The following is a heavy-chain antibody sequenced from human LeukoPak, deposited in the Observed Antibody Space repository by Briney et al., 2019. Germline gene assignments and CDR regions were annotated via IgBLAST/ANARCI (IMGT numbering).Heavy chain of an antibody. CDR1: GFTFSSYA. D-gene: IGHD2/OR15-2a*01. CDR2: ISYDGSNK. CDR3: ARVLNNSSSRYQSLKY. J-gene: IGHJ4*02. V-gene: IGHV3-30-3*01. Sequence: PGGSLRLSCAASGFTFSSYAMHWVRQAPGKGLEWVAVISYDGSNKYYADSVKGRFTISRDNSKNTLYLQMNSLRAEDTAVYYCARVLNNSSSRYQSLKYWGQGTLVTVSS.